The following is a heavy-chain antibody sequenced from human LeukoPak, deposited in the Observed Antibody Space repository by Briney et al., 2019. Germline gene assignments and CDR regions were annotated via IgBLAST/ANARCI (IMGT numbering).Heavy chain of an antibody. CDR2: IYYSGST. J-gene: IGHJ4*02. V-gene: IGHV4-39*01. CDR1: GGSISSSSYY. CDR3: ARQKYYYGRYYFDY. Sequence: SETLSLTCTVSGGSISSSSYYWGWIRQPPGKGLEWIGSIYYSGSTYYNPSLKSRVTISVDTSKNQFSLKLSSVTAADTAVYYCARQKYYYGRYYFDYWGQGTLVTVSS. D-gene: IGHD3-10*01.